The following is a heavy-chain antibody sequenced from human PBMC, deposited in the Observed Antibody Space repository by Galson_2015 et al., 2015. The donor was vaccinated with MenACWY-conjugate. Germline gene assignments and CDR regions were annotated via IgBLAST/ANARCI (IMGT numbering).Heavy chain of an antibody. D-gene: IGHD2-15*01. V-gene: IGHV3-74*01. CDR1: GFTFGSSW. CDR3: TRVKWRQLTADS. J-gene: IGHJ4*02. Sequence: SLRLSCAASGFTFGSSWMHWVRQAPGKGLVWVSRINSDGSSTSYADSVKGRFTISRDNAKNTLYLQMNSLRAEDTAVYYCTRVKWRQLTADSWGQGTLVTVSS. CDR2: INSDGSST.